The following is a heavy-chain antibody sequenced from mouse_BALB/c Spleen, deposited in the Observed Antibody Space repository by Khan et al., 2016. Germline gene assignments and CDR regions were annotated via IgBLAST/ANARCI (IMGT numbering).Heavy chain of an antibody. Sequence: QIQLVQPGPELKKPGETVKISCKASEYTFTNYGMNWVKQAPGKGLKWMGWINTNTGEPTYAEELKGRFAFSLEAAASTAYLQINNLKNEDSATSFSARTGDYPYYAMDYWGQGTSVTVSS. CDR1: EYTFTNYG. D-gene: IGHD2-13*01. V-gene: IGHV9-3*02. CDR2: INTNTGEP. J-gene: IGHJ4*01. CDR3: ARTGDYPYYAMDY.